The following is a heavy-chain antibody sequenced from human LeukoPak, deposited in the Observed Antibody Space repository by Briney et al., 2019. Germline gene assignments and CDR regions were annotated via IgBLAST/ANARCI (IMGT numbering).Heavy chain of an antibody. J-gene: IGHJ3*02. CDR3: ARVRGSYYYLHALDI. CDR2: IIPIFGTA. Sequence: SVKVSCKASGGTFSSYAISWVRQAPGQGLEWMGGIIPIFGTANYAQKFQGRVTITADESTSTAYMELSSLRSEDTAVYYCARVRGSYYYLHALDIWGQGTMVTVSS. V-gene: IGHV1-69*13. CDR1: GGTFSSYA. D-gene: IGHD1-26*01.